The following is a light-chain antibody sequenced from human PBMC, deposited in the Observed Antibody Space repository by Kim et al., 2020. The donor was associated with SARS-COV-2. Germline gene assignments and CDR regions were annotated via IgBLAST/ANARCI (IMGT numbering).Light chain of an antibody. CDR3: SSYTSSSTVV. Sequence: QSALTQPASVSGSPGQSITISCTGTSSDVGGYNYVSWYQQHPGKAPKLMIYDVSKRPSGVSNRFSGPKSGNTASLTISGLQAEDEADYYCSSYTSSSTVVFVGGTQLTVL. CDR1: SSDVGGYNY. J-gene: IGLJ2*01. V-gene: IGLV2-14*01. CDR2: DVS.